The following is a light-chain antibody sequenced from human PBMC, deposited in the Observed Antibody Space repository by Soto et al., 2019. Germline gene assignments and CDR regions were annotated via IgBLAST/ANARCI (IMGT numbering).Light chain of an antibody. V-gene: IGKV3-20*01. CDR3: QPYNNWPLA. J-gene: IGKJ4*01. CDR2: SAS. Sequence: EIVLTQSPGTLSLSPGERATLSFSASQSVISSYLAWYQQKPGQAPRLLIYSASSRATGIPDRFSGSGSGTEFTLTISSLQSEDFAVYYCQPYNNWPLAFGGGTKVDIK. CDR1: QSVISSY.